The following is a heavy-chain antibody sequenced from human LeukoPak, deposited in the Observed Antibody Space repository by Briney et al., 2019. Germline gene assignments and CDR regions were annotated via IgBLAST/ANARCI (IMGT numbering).Heavy chain of an antibody. V-gene: IGHV3-30*02. CDR3: ANLDDY. CDR1: GFNFDKYG. Sequence: PGGSLRLSCAASGFNFDKYGMHWVRQAPGEGLEWVTFIRFDGSDEYYADSVKGRFSISRDNSKKQLYLQMNSLKSEDTAVYYCANLDDYWGQGTLVTVSS. CDR2: IRFDGSDE. D-gene: IGHD1-1*01. J-gene: IGHJ4*02.